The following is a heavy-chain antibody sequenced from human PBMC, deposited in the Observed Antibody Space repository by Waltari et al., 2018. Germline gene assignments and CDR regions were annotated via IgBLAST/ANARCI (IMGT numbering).Heavy chain of an antibody. V-gene: IGHV4-34*01. J-gene: IGHJ4*02. CDR2: INHSGRT. CDR3: ARGTASYYDSSGWGPYFDY. D-gene: IGHD3-22*01. CDR1: GGSFSGYY. Sequence: QVQLQQWGAGLLKPSETLSLTCAVYGGSFSGYYWSWIRQPPGKGLEWIGEINHSGRTNSNPSLKSRVTISVDTSKNQFSLKLSSVTAADTAVYYCARGTASYYDSSGWGPYFDYWGQGTLVTVSS.